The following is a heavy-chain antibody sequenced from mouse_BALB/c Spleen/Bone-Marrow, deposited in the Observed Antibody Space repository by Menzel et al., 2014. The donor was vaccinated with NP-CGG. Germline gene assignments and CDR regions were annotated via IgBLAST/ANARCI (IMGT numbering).Heavy chain of an antibody. Sequence: EVKLMESGGGLVQPGGSLKLSCAASGFDSSGYWMSWVRQAPGKGLEWIGEINPDSSTINYTPSLKDKFIIPRDNAKNTLYLQMSKVRSEDTALYYCARLGYYGTMDYWGQGTSVTVSS. CDR3: ARLGYYGTMDY. V-gene: IGHV4-1*02. CDR1: GFDSSGYW. D-gene: IGHD1-1*01. CDR2: INPDSSTI. J-gene: IGHJ4*01.